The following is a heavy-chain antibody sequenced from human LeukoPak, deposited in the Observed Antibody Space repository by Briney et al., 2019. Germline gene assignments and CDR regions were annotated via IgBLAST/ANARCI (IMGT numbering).Heavy chain of an antibody. J-gene: IGHJ3*02. Sequence: GGSLRLSCAASRFTFSSYSMTWVRQAPGKGLEWVANINQDGSEKNYVDSVKGRFTISRDYAKNSLYLQMNSLRAEDAAVYYCARSRRWGNDAFYIWGQGTMVTVSS. CDR2: INQDGSEK. CDR3: ARSRRWGNDAFYI. D-gene: IGHD7-27*01. V-gene: IGHV3-7*05. CDR1: RFTFSSYS.